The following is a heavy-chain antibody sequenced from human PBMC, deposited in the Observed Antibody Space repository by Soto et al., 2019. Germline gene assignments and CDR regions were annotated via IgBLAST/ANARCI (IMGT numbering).Heavy chain of an antibody. CDR2: IAVGSGET. D-gene: IGHD3-22*01. CDR3: AAELSSSERCCSFDI. Sequence: SVKVSCKTSGFTFSNSAVQWVRQARGQPLEWVGWIAVGSGETNYAQKFQERVTLTRDTSTNTAYMDLSGLRSEDTAVYYCAAELSSSERCCSFDIWGQGTMVTVSS. J-gene: IGHJ3*02. V-gene: IGHV1-58*01. CDR1: GFTFSNSA.